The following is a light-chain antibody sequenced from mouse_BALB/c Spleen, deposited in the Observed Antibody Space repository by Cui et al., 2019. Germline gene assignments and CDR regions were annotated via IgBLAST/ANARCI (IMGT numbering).Light chain of an antibody. CDR1: MGLLSSHVNTS. J-gene: IGKJ5*01. V-gene: IGKV2-137*01. CDR3: MQHLEYPLT. CDR2: LMS. Sequence: DIARTHAAPSVPATPGVSVSTSRRLSMGLLSSHVNTSLYWFLQRPGQSPQLLIYLMSNLASGVPDRFSGSGSGTAFTLRISRVEAEDVGVYYCMQHLEYPLTFGAGTKLELK.